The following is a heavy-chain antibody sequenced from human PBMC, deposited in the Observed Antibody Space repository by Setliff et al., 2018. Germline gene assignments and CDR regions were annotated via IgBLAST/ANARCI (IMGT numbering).Heavy chain of an antibody. CDR3: AKEVGYCSGGSCYHYYYGMDV. J-gene: IGHJ6*02. CDR1: GFTFGDYV. CDR2: ISRSSTYI. Sequence: GGSLRLSCTTSGFTFGDYVMSWVRQAPGKGLEWVSSISRSSTYIYYADSMKGRFTISRDNSKNTLYLQMNSLRAEDTAVYYCAKEVGYCSGGSCYHYYYGMDVWGQGTTVTVSS. D-gene: IGHD2-15*01. V-gene: IGHV3-21*01.